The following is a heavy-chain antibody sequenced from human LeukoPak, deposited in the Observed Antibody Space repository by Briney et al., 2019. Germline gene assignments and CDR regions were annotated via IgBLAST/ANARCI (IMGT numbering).Heavy chain of an antibody. V-gene: IGHV4-39*01. D-gene: IGHD6-19*01. CDR2: MYHSGST. CDR1: GGSISSSSYY. J-gene: IGHJ3*02. Sequence: PSETLSLTCTVSGGSISSSSYYWGWIRQPPGKGLEWIGTMYHSGSTHHNPSLKSRVTISVDTSKNQFSLKLSSVTAADTAVYYCARQRVAVAGDAFDIWGQGTMVTVSS. CDR3: ARQRVAVAGDAFDI.